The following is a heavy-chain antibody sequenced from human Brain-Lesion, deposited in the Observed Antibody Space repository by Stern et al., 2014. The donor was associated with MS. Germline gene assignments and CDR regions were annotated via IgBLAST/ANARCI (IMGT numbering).Heavy chain of an antibody. Sequence: QVQLVQSGAEVKKPGASVKLSCKTSGYIFTGYYIHWVRQAPGQGLEWVAWINPNTGGQNYAQKVQGRVTMSRDTSISTAYVELSSLTSDDTAVYYCARDQRGITIFGVVTDYYYLGMDVWGQGPTVTVSS. CDR1: GYIFTGYY. V-gene: IGHV1-2*02. J-gene: IGHJ6*02. D-gene: IGHD3-3*01. CDR3: ARDQRGITIFGVVTDYYYLGMDV. CDR2: INPNTGGQ.